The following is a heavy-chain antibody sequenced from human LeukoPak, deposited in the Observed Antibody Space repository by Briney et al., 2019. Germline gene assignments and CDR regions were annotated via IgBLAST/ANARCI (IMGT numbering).Heavy chain of an antibody. CDR1: GFTFAEYA. J-gene: IGHJ4*02. Sequence: PGGSLRLSCAASGFTFAEYAMQWARQAPGKGLDWLSLISGHGGSTYYADSVKGRFTISRDNSKNSLYLQMNSLRTEDTALYYCAKDAHSYYDFWSGSCDYWGQGTLVTVSS. CDR3: AKDAHSYYDFWSGSCDY. CDR2: ISGHGGST. D-gene: IGHD3-3*01. V-gene: IGHV3-43*02.